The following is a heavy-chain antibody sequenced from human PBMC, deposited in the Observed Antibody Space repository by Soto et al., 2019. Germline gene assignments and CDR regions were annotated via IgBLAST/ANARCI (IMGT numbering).Heavy chain of an antibody. CDR2: IYYSGST. Sequence: EPLSLTYSVSGGSIIGYYWSWIRQNPGKGLEWIGYIYYSGSTNYNPSLKSRVTISVDTSKNQFSLKLSSVTAADTAVYYCARSLSVAAMNPLSPLDYWGQGTQVTVSS. V-gene: IGHV4-59*01. CDR1: GGSIIGYY. CDR3: ARSLSVAAMNPLSPLDY. J-gene: IGHJ4*02. D-gene: IGHD2-15*01.